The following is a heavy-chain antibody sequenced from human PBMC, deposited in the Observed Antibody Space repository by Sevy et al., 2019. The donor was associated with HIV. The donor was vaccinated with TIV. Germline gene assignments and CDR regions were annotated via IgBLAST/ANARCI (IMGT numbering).Heavy chain of an antibody. D-gene: IGHD2-21*01. Sequence: GGSLRLSCAASRFKFNDFAMHWVRQAPGKGLEWVSGITWNSGNIDYEDSVKGRFTISRDNVKNSLYLQMNSLRTEDTALYYCAKDIGCGWGQGCYYSGMDVWGQGTTVTVSS. V-gene: IGHV3-9*01. CDR1: RFKFNDFA. CDR3: AKDIGCGWGQGCYYSGMDV. CDR2: ITWNSGNI. J-gene: IGHJ6*02.